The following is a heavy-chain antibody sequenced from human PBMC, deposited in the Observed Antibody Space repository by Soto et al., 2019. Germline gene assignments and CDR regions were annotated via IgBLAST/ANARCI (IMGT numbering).Heavy chain of an antibody. CDR3: ATTYYGSGSYDPFDI. CDR2: IYPGDSDT. D-gene: IGHD3-10*01. CDR1: GYSFTSYW. J-gene: IGHJ3*02. V-gene: IGHV5-51*01. Sequence: GESLKISCKGSGYSFTSYWIGWVRQMPGKGLEWMGIIYPGDSDTRYSPSFQGQVTISADKSISTAYLQWSSLKASDTAMYYCATTYYGSGSYDPFDIWGQGTMVTVSS.